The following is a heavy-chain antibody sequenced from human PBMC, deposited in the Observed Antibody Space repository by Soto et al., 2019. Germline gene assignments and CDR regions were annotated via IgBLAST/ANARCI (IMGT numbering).Heavy chain of an antibody. D-gene: IGHD3-22*01. CDR2: ICPGDSDT. J-gene: IGHJ6*02. CDR3: ARHDPRVYYDNSYYYYYGMDV. V-gene: IGHV5-51*01. CDR1: GCSFTIYW. Sequence: GESLKIYCQGSGCSFTIYWVAWVRQLPGKGLAWMGLICPGDSDTSCDPSLHGQGTIYDDKSLSPAYLPWRSLKASDTAMTYSARHDPRVYYDNSYYYYYGMDVWGQGTTVTVSS.